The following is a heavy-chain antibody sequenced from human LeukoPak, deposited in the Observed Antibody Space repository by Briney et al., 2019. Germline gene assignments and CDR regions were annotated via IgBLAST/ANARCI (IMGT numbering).Heavy chain of an antibody. Sequence: GGSLRLSCAASGFTFSSYAMSWVRQAPGKGLEWVSAISGSGGSTYYADSVKGRFTISRDNSKNTLYLQMNSLRAEDTAVYYCAKLERGLYCSSTSCATPAYWGQGTLVTVSS. V-gene: IGHV3-23*01. CDR2: ISGSGGST. CDR1: GFTFSSYA. J-gene: IGHJ4*02. D-gene: IGHD2-2*01. CDR3: AKLERGLYCSSTSCATPAY.